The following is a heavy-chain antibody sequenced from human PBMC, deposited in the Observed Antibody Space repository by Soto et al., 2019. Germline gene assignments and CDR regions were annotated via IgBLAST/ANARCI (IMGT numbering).Heavy chain of an antibody. CDR2: IWYDGSNK. D-gene: IGHD2-15*01. J-gene: IGHJ4*02. V-gene: IGHV3-33*01. Sequence: QEQLVESGGGVVQPGRSLRLSCAASGSIFSGYGMHWVRQAPGKGLEWVAVIWYDGSNKYYADSVKGRFTISRDNSKNMLYLQMDSLRAEDTAVYYCARDGSGGTAFLGCCDYWGQGTLVTISS. CDR3: ARDGSGGTAFLGCCDY. CDR1: GSIFSGYG.